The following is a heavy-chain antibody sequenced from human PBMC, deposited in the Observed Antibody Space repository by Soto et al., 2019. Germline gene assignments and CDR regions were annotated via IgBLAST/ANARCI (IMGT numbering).Heavy chain of an antibody. D-gene: IGHD5-18*01. CDR1: GFTFSSYG. J-gene: IGHJ6*03. CDR2: ISYDGSNK. CDR3: AKDGGYGYMDV. Sequence: GGSLRLSCAASGFTFSSYGMHWVRQAPGKGLEWVAVISYDGSNKYYADSVKGRFTISRDNSKNTLYLQMNSLRAEDTAVYYCAKDGGYGYMDVWGKGTTVTVSS. V-gene: IGHV3-30*18.